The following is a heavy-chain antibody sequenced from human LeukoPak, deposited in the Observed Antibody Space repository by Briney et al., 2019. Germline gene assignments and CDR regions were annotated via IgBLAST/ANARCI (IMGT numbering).Heavy chain of an antibody. CDR2: ISYDGSNK. Sequence: PGGPLKPSGAASGFTFSTNWRSWARQAPGKGLEWGTVISYDGSNKYYADSVKGRFTISRDNSKNTLYLQMNSLRAEDTAVYYCARAGYCSSTSCLKDLHFDCWGQGTLVTVSS. CDR1: GFTFSTNW. V-gene: IGHV3-30-3*01. J-gene: IGHJ4*02. CDR3: ARAGYCSSTSCLKDLHFDC. D-gene: IGHD2-2*01.